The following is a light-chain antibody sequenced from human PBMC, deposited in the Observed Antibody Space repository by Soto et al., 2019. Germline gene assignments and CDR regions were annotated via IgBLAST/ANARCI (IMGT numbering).Light chain of an antibody. J-gene: IGKJ5*01. V-gene: IGKV3-11*01. CDR3: QQRSNWPPEIT. CDR2: DTS. Sequence: EIVLTQSPGTLSLSPGERATLSCRASQSVSNNYLAWYQQKPGQAPRLLIYDTSNRATGIPARFSGSGSGTGFTLTISSLEPEDFAVYYCQQRSNWPPEITFGQGTRLEIK. CDR1: QSVSNNY.